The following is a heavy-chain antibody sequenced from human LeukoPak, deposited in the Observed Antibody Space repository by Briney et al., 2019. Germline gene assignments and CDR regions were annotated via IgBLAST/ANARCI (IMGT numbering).Heavy chain of an antibody. D-gene: IGHD3-10*01. J-gene: IGHJ4*02. CDR1: GYCFTSYW. CDR3: ARQRYYGWGIYYFDY. Sequence: GGSLEISCKGSGYCFTSYWIGWVRPMPGKGLGWMGIIYPGDSDTRYSPSFQGQVTISADKSISTAYLQWSSLKASDTAMYYCARQRYYGWGIYYFDYWGEGTLVTVSS. CDR2: IYPGDSDT. V-gene: IGHV5-51*01.